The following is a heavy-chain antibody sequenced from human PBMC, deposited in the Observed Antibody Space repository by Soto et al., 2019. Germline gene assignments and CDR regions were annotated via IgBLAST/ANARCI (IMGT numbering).Heavy chain of an antibody. Sequence: SETLSLTCAVSGGSISSTNCWTWVLQPPGKGLEWIGEMYHSGSPTYNPSLMSRATISVDKSKNQFSLRLRSVTAADTAVYYCARVPDYWGQGILVTVSS. D-gene: IGHD2-2*01. CDR1: GGSISSTNC. V-gene: IGHV4-4*02. CDR2: MYHSGSP. CDR3: ARVPDY. J-gene: IGHJ4*02.